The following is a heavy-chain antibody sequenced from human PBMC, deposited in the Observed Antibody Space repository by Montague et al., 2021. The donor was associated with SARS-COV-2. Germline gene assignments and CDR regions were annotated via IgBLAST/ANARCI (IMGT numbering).Heavy chain of an antibody. J-gene: IGHJ6*02. CDR1: GGSISSYY. CDR3: ARVRYYGSGTSLGMDV. CDR2: ISYSGST. D-gene: IGHD3-10*01. V-gene: IGHV4-59*12. Sequence: SETLSLTCTVSGGSISSYYWSWIRQPPGRGLQWIGYISYSGSTNYNPSLKSRVTISVDTSKNQFSLKLSSVTAADTAVYYRARVRYYGSGTSLGMDVWGQGTTVTVSS.